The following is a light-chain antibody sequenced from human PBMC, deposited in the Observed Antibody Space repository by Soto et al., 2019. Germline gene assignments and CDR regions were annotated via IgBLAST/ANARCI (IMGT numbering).Light chain of an antibody. Sequence: DIQMTQSPSSLSASAGDRITITCRASQSISTSLNWYQQIPGKAPKLLIYAASNLQSGVPSRFSGSGSATEFTLTISDLQPEDFATYYCQQSYSSPQFTFGGGTKLEIK. CDR3: QQSYSSPQFT. V-gene: IGKV1-39*01. CDR2: AAS. J-gene: IGKJ4*01. CDR1: QSISTS.